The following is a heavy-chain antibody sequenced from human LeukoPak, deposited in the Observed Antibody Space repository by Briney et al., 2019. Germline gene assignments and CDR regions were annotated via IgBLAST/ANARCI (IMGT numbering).Heavy chain of an antibody. CDR2: INHSGST. V-gene: IGHV4-34*01. Sequence: PSETLSLTCAVYGGSFSGYYWSWIRQPPGKGLEWIGEINHSGSTNYNPSLKSRVTISVDTSKNQFSLKLSSVTAADTAVYYCARPKKYYYGSGSYYNNWFDPWGQGTLVTVSS. CDR1: GGSFSGYY. D-gene: IGHD3-10*01. CDR3: ARPKKYYYGSGSYYNNWFDP. J-gene: IGHJ5*02.